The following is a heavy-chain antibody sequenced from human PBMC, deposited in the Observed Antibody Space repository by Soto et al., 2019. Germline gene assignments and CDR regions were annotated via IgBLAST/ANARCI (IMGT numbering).Heavy chain of an antibody. D-gene: IGHD2-8*01. CDR1: GYTFTSYG. J-gene: IGHJ6*02. V-gene: IGHV1-18*01. CDR2: ISAYNGNT. CDR3: AGEVSLWCMLCRTYYYYYGMDV. Sequence: QVQLVQSGAEVKKPGASVKVSCKASGYTFTSYGISWVRQAPGQGLEWMGWISAYNGNTHYAQKLQGRVTMTTDTSSSTAYMELRSLRSDDTAVYYCAGEVSLWCMLCRTYYYYYGMDVWGQGSTVTVAS.